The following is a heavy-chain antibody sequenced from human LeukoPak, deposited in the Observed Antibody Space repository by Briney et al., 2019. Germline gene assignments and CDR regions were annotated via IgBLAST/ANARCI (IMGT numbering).Heavy chain of an antibody. J-gene: IGHJ6*02. CDR3: ARGSLDIVATSLSPGYGMDV. CDR2: ISGSGGTT. V-gene: IGHV3-23*01. D-gene: IGHD5-12*01. Sequence: QPGGSLRLSCAASGFTFSSYAMNWVRQAPGKGLEWVSAISGSGGTTYYADSVKGRFTISRDNAKNSLYLQMNSLRAEDTALYHCARGSLDIVATSLSPGYGMDVWGQGTTVTVSS. CDR1: GFTFSSYA.